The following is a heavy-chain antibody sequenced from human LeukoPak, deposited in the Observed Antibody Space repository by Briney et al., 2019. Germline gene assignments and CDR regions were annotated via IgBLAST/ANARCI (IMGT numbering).Heavy chain of an antibody. CDR1: GYTFTNYY. D-gene: IGHD3-10*01. CDR3: ASFYYGSGRGFDP. J-gene: IGHJ5*02. Sequence: ASVKVSCKASGYTFTNYYMHWVRQAPGQGLEWMGIINPSGGSTSYAQKFQGRVTMTRDTSTSTVYMELSSLRSEDTAVYYCASFYYGSGRGFDPWGQGTLVTVSS. CDR2: INPSGGST. V-gene: IGHV1-46*01.